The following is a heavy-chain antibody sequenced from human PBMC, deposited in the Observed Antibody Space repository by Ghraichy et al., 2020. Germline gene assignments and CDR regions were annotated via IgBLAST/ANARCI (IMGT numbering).Heavy chain of an antibody. D-gene: IGHD2-15*01. CDR1: GFTFSSYA. CDR2: ISGSGGST. V-gene: IGHV3-23*01. CDR3: AKDSPVAATHGRSNWFDP. Sequence: GGSLRLSCAASGFTFSSYAMSWVRQAPGKGLEWVSAISGSGGSTYYADSVKGRFTISRDNSKNTLYLQMNSLRAEDTAVYYCAKDSPVAATHGRSNWFDPWGQGTLVTVSS. J-gene: IGHJ5*02.